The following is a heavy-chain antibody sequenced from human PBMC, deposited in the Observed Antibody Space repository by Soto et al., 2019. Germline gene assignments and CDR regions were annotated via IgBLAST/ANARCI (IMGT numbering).Heavy chain of an antibody. CDR1: GGSVSGYY. D-gene: IGHD3-3*01. CDR3: ARGRPASITIFGVVIGHYMDV. Sequence: SETLSLTCAVFGGSVSGYYWRWIRQPPGKGLEWIGEINHSGSTNYNPSLKSRVTISVDTSKNQFSLKLSSVTAADTAVYYCARGRPASITIFGVVIGHYMDVWGKGTTVTVSS. V-gene: IGHV4-34*01. CDR2: INHSGST. J-gene: IGHJ6*03.